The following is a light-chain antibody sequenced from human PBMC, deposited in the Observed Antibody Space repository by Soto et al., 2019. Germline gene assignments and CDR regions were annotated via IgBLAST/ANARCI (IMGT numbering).Light chain of an antibody. CDR3: CSSGGSPTYV. Sequence: QSVLTQPPSASGSPGQSVAISCTGTSSDVGGYNYVSWYQQHPGKAPKLMIYEVNKRPSGVPDRFSGSKSGNTASLTVSGLKVEDEADYYCCSSGGSPTYVFGTGTKGTVL. V-gene: IGLV2-8*01. J-gene: IGLJ1*01. CDR1: SSDVGGYNY. CDR2: EVN.